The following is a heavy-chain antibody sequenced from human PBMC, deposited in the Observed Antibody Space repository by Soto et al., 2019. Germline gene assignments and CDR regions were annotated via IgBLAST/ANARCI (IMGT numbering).Heavy chain of an antibody. CDR2: IYSGGST. CDR1: GFTVSSNY. V-gene: IGHV3-53*01. Sequence: EVQLVESGGGLIQPGGSLRLSCAASGFTVSSNYMSWVRQAPGKGLEWVSVIYSGGSTYYADSVKGRFTISRDNSKNTLYLQMNSLRAEDTAVYYCARAPLKQWLVNWYFDLWGRGTLVTVSS. CDR3: ARAPLKQWLVNWYFDL. D-gene: IGHD6-19*01. J-gene: IGHJ2*01.